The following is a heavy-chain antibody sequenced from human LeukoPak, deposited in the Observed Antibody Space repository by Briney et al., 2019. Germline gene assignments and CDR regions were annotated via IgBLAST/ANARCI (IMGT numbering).Heavy chain of an antibody. CDR3: AKDYKYQVVLYYYYYGMDV. D-gene: IGHD2-2*01. V-gene: IGHV3-30*18. CDR1: GFTFSSYG. CDR2: ISYDGSNK. J-gene: IGHJ6*02. Sequence: HPGGSLRLSCAASGFTFSSYGMHWVRQAPGKGLEWVAVISYDGSNKYYADSVKGRFTISRDNSKNTLYLQMNSLRAEDTAVYYCAKDYKYQVVLYYYYYGMDVWGQGTTVTVSS.